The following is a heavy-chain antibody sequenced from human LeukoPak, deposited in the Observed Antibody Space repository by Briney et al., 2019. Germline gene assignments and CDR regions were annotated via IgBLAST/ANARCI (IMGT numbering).Heavy chain of an antibody. V-gene: IGHV3-23*01. J-gene: IGHJ4*02. CDR2: ISGSGGST. CDR3: ARGSSSGDY. Sequence: GGSLRLSCAASGFTFSSYAMSWVRQAPGKGLEWVSAISGSGGSTYYSDSVKGRFTISRDNAKNSLYLQMNSLRAEDTAVYYCARGSSSGDYWGQGSLVTVSS. D-gene: IGHD6-6*01. CDR1: GFTFSSYA.